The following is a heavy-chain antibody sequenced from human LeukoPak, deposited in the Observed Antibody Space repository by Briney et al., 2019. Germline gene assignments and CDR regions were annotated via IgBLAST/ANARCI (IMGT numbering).Heavy chain of an antibody. V-gene: IGHV5-51*01. D-gene: IGHD6-13*01. CDR1: GYSFTSYW. CDR3: ARQSSSWYDGFDY. CDR2: IYPGDSDT. Sequence: GESLKITCKGSGYSFTSYWIGWVRQMPGKGLEWMGIIYPGDSDTRYSPSFQGQVTISADRSISTAYLQWSSLKASDTAMYYCARQSSSWYDGFDYWGQGTLVTVSS. J-gene: IGHJ4*02.